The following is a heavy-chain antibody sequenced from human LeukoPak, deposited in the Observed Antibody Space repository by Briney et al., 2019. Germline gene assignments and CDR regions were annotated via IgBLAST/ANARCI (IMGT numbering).Heavy chain of an antibody. CDR1: GYTFTGYY. Sequence: ASVKVSCKASGYTFTGYYMHWVRQAPGQGLEWMGIINPSGGSTSYAQKFQGRVTMTRDTSTSTVYMELSSLRSEDTAVYYCARDQGDDFWSGYWLNFDYWGQGTLVTVSS. CDR2: INPSGGST. J-gene: IGHJ4*02. D-gene: IGHD3-3*01. V-gene: IGHV1-46*01. CDR3: ARDQGDDFWSGYWLNFDY.